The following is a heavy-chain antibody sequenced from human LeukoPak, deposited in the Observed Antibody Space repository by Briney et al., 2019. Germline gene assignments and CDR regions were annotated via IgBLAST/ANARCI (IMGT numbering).Heavy chain of an antibody. J-gene: IGHJ4*02. CDR1: GGSFNGYY. V-gene: IGHV4-34*01. CDR2: INHSGST. D-gene: IGHD2-2*01. CDR3: ARDCSSSSCYLDY. Sequence: SETLSLTCAVYGGSFNGYYWSWIRQPPGKGLEWIGEINHSGSTNYNPSLKSRVTISVDTSENQFSLKLSSVTAADTAVYYCARDCSSSSCYLDYWGQGTLVTVSS.